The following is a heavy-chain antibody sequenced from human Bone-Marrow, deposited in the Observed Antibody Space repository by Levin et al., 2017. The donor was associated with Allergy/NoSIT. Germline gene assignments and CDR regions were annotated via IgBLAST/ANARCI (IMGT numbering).Heavy chain of an antibody. CDR2: VYYSGAT. Sequence: RASETLSLTCTVSGGSISTYYWSWIRQSPGKGLEWIGYVYYSGATNYTPSLRSRVIMSVDTPGNQFSLKLKSVTAADTATYYCASLDSTGNFYVRHWGPGTLVTVSP. V-gene: IGHV4-59*01. CDR1: GGSISTYY. J-gene: IGHJ4*02. CDR3: ASLDSTGNFYVRH. D-gene: IGHD2-8*02.